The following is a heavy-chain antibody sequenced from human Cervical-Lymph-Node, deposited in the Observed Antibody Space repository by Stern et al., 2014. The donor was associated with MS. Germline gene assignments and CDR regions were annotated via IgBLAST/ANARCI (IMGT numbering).Heavy chain of an antibody. D-gene: IGHD3-16*01. Sequence: VQLVESGGGVVQPGRSLRLSCAVSGFNFSHYAMHWVRQAPGQGLEWVAAVSSEGNNKYHADSVKGRFTISRDNSKNTVYLQMNSLRDGDTAVYYCATQIWFDYWGQGTLVTVSS. CDR2: VSSEGNNK. CDR3: ATQIWFDY. J-gene: IGHJ4*02. CDR1: GFNFSHYA. V-gene: IGHV3-30-3*01.